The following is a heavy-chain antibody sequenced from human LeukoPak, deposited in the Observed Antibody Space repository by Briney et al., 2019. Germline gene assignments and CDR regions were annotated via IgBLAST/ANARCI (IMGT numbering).Heavy chain of an antibody. Sequence: PGGSLRLSCAASGFTLSKYWVTWVRQAPGKGLEWVANINQDGSAKYYVDSVKGRFTISRDDAENSLYLQMNSLRAEDTAVYYYARDQYQLRSYYYGMDVWGQGTTVTVSS. CDR3: ARDQYQLRSYYYGMDV. CDR2: INQDGSAK. V-gene: IGHV3-7*04. D-gene: IGHD2-2*01. CDR1: GFTLSKYW. J-gene: IGHJ6*02.